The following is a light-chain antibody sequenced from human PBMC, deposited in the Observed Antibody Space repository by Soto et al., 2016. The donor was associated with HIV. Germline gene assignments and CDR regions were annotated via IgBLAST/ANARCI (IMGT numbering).Light chain of an antibody. CDR2: AAS. Sequence: DIQMTQSPSSLSASVGDRVTITCRASQSISTYLNWYHQKPGKAPKLLIYAASSLQSGVPSRFSGSGSGTDFTLTISSLQPEDFATYFCQQNYRTPWTFGRGTMMEIK. CDR3: QQNYRTPWT. J-gene: IGKJ1*01. V-gene: IGKV1-39*01. CDR1: QSISTY.